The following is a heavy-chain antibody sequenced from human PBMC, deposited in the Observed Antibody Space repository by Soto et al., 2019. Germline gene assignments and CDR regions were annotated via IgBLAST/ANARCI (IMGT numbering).Heavy chain of an antibody. CDR3: VKGRGYGLFDF. J-gene: IGHJ4*02. CDR2: VTWNSGRT. V-gene: IGHV3-9*01. D-gene: IGHD2-15*01. Sequence: EVQLVESGGGLVQPGRSLRLSCLATGFTFDDFAMHWVRQAPGKGLEWVSSVTWNSGRTGYVDSVKGRFTISRDNAKHSLYLEMNSLRVEDTALYYCVKGRGYGLFDFWGQGTLVTVSS. CDR1: GFTFDDFA.